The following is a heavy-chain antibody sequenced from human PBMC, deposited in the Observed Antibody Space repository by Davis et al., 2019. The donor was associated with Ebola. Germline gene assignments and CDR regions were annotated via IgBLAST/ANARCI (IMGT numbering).Heavy chain of an antibody. CDR2: IYYSGST. V-gene: IGHV4-30-4*01. Sequence: LRFSCTVSGGSISSGDYYWSWIRQPPGKGLEWIGYIYYSGSTYYNPSLKSRVTISVDTSKNQFSLKLSSVTAADTAVYYCARDRRFLEWSFYYYGMDVWGQGTTVTVSS. D-gene: IGHD3-3*01. CDR1: GGSISSGDYY. CDR3: ARDRRFLEWSFYYYGMDV. J-gene: IGHJ6*02.